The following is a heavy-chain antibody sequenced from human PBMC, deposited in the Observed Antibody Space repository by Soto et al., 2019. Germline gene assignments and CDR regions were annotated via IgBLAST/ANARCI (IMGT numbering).Heavy chain of an antibody. Sequence: EVHLVETGGGLIQPGGSLRLSCAASGFTVSDNYVTWVRQTPGKGLEWVSVLYSNGVILYADSVKGRFTISRDNSKNTVYLQMNSLGAEDTAMYYCARGLPGHLDRSGYYGPFDHWGQGTLVTVSS. CDR3: ARGLPGHLDRSGYYGPFDH. V-gene: IGHV3-53*02. D-gene: IGHD3-22*01. CDR2: LYSNGVI. CDR1: GFTVSDNY. J-gene: IGHJ4*02.